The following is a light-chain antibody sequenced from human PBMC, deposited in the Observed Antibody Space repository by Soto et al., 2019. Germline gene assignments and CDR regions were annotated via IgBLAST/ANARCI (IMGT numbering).Light chain of an antibody. Sequence: EIVLTQSPATLPLSPGERATVFCRASQSVSNFIAWYQHKPGQGPRLLIYDAFHRATGIPARFRGSGSGTDFTLTISSLQPEDFAVSYCQQRSNWPTFGGWTKVDIK. V-gene: IGKV3-11*01. J-gene: IGKJ4*01. CDR2: DAF. CDR3: QQRSNWPT. CDR1: QSVSNF.